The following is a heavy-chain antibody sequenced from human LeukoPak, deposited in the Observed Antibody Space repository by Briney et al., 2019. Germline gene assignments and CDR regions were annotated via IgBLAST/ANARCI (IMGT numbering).Heavy chain of an antibody. V-gene: IGHV1-2*02. CDR3: ARDRARVGAPYDY. CDR1: GYTFTGYY. Sequence: GASVKVSCKASGYTFTGYYMHWVRQAPGQGLEWMGWINPNSGGTNYAQKFQGRVTMTRGTSISTAYMELSRLRSDDTAVYYCARDRARVGAPYDYWGQGTLVTVSS. CDR2: INPNSGGT. D-gene: IGHD1-26*01. J-gene: IGHJ4*02.